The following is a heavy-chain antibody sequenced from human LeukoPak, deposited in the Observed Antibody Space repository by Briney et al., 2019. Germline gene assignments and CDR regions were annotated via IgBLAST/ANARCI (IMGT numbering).Heavy chain of an antibody. CDR3: AKDSEYYYDSSARRGYFDY. D-gene: IGHD3-22*01. J-gene: IGHJ4*02. Sequence: GGSLRLSCAASGFTFSSYAMSWVRQAPGKGLEWVSAISGSGGSTYYADSVKGRFIISRDNSKNTLYLQMNSLRAEDTAVYYCAKDSEYYYDSSARRGYFDYWGQGTLVTVSS. CDR1: GFTFSSYA. CDR2: ISGSGGST. V-gene: IGHV3-23*01.